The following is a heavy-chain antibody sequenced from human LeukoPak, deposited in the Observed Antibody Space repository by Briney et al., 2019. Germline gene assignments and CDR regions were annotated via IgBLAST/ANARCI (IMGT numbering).Heavy chain of an antibody. CDR2: IYTNGDT. D-gene: IGHD6-13*01. V-gene: IGHV4-61*02. CDR3: ASRHSKQQPYYYYMDI. CDR1: GDSIRSGSYY. J-gene: IGHJ6*03. Sequence: SQTLSLTRTVSGDSIRSGSYYWSWIRQPAGKGLEWIGRIYTNGDTNYNPSLKSRVTISMDTSKNQFSPKLTSATAADTAVYYCASRHSKQQPYYYYMDIWGKGTTVTVSS.